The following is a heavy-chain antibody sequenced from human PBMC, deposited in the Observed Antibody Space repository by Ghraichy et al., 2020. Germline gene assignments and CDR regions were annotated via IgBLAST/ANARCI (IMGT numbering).Heavy chain of an antibody. J-gene: IGHJ4*02. CDR1: GFTVSSSY. CDR3: ASAYSNSWYFQDY. CDR2: IYADGST. Sequence: GSLRLSCAASGFTVSSSYMSWVRQAPGKGLEWVPVIYADGSTYYADSVKGRFTISRDKSKKTIYLQMNSLRAEDTAVYYCASAYSNSWYFQDYWGQGTLVTVSS. V-gene: IGHV3-66*01. D-gene: IGHD6-13*01.